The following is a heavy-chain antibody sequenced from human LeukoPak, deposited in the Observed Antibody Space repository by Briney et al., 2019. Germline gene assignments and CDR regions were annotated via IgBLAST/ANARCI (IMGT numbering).Heavy chain of an antibody. J-gene: IGHJ4*02. CDR1: GFTFSDYY. CDR2: SRNKDRGYST. CDR3: IRVNHFGGRGYFEVY. D-gene: IGHD2-15*01. V-gene: IGHV3-72*01. Sequence: GGSLRLSCDVSGFTFSDYYMDWVRQAAGKGREWVGRSRNKDRGYSTAYAAAVKGRFTISRDESKSSLLLPMDSLYTEDTAIYYCIRVNHFGGRGYFEVYWGQGAQVTVS.